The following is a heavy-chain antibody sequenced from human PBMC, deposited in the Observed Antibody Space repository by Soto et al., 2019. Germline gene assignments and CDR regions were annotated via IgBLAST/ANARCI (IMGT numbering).Heavy chain of an antibody. CDR1: RYTFTSYG. CDR2: ISTNKDNT. J-gene: IGHJ4*02. Sequence: ASVKVSCKASRYTFTSYGISWVRQPPGQGLEWMGWISTNKDNTNYAQHNQGRVTMTTDRSTSTAYMELRSLRSDDTAVYYCAARSGRDPYYFDYWGQGTLVTVSS. CDR3: AARSGRDPYYFDY. V-gene: IGHV1-18*01. D-gene: IGHD1-26*01.